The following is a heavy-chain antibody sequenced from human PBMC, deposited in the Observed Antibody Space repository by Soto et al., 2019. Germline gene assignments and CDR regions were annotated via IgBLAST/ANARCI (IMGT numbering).Heavy chain of an antibody. CDR1: GFTFSNYG. D-gene: IGHD5-12*01. J-gene: IGHJ4*02. CDR2: ISYDGSNK. V-gene: IGHV3-30*03. Sequence: QVQLVESGGGVVQPGRSLRLSCAASGFTFSNYGMHLVRQAPGKGLEWVAVISYDGSNKYYADSVKGRFTISRDNSRNTLYLQMNTLRDEDTAVYYCATTFYSGPDWGQGTLVTVSS. CDR3: ATTFYSGPD.